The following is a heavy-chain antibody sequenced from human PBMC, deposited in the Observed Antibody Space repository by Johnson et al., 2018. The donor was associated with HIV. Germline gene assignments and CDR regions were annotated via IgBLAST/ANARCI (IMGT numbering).Heavy chain of an antibody. Sequence: QVQLVESGGGVVQPGRSLRLSCAVSGFTFSSYGMHWVRRAPGKGLEWVAVISYDGSTYYADSVMGRFTVSRDNSKNALYLQMHSLTAEDTALYYCARDQSSSWPGDAFDIWGQGTLVTVSS. J-gene: IGHJ3*02. V-gene: IGHV3-30*03. CDR1: GFTFSSYG. CDR2: ISYDGST. D-gene: IGHD6-13*01. CDR3: ARDQSSSWPGDAFDI.